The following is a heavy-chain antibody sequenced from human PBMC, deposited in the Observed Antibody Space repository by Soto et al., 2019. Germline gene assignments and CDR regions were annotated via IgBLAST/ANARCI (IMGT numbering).Heavy chain of an antibody. CDR3: AKTDYDFLSGYFFDY. D-gene: IGHD3-3*01. CDR1: GFTFSSYA. Sequence: EVQLLESGGGLVQPGGSLRLSCAASGFTFSSYAMSWVRQAPGKGLEWVSAISGSGGSTYYADSVKGRFTNSRDNSKNMLYLQMNSLRAEDTAVYYCAKTDYDFLSGYFFDYWGQGTLVTVSS. V-gene: IGHV3-23*01. J-gene: IGHJ4*02. CDR2: ISGSGGST.